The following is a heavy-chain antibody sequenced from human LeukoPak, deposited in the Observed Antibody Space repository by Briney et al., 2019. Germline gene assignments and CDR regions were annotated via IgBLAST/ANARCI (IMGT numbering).Heavy chain of an antibody. CDR3: ASSVSYYGSGRPNDY. J-gene: IGHJ4*02. CDR2: ISGDGGST. D-gene: IGHD3-10*01. Sequence: GGSLRLSCAASGFTFDDYAMHWVRQAPGKGLEWDSLISGDGGSTYYADSVKGRFTISRDNSKNSLYLQMNSLRTEDTALYYCASSVSYYGSGRPNDYWGQGTLVTVSS. CDR1: GFTFDDYA. V-gene: IGHV3-43*02.